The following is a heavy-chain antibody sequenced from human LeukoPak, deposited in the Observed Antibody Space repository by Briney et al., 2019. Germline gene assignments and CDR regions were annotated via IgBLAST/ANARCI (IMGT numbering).Heavy chain of an antibody. V-gene: IGHV5-51*01. CDR2: IYPGDSDT. Sequence: GESLKISCKGSGYSLTSYWIGWVRQMPGKGLEWMGIIYPGDSDTRYSPSFQGQVTISADKSISTAYLQWSSLKASDTAMYYCARRSDSSGYYWYFDLWGRGTLVTVSS. D-gene: IGHD3-22*01. J-gene: IGHJ2*01. CDR1: GYSLTSYW. CDR3: ARRSDSSGYYWYFDL.